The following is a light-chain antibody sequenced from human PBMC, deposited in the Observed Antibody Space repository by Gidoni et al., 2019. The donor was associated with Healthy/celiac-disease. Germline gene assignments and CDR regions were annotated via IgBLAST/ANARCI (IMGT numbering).Light chain of an antibody. Sequence: DTVMPQSPDSLAGSLVQRATINCKSSQSVLYSSNNKNYLAWYQQKPGQPPKLLIYWASTRESGVPARFSGSGSGTDFTLTISSLQAEDVAVYYCQQYYSTPPYTFGQGTKLEIK. J-gene: IGKJ2*01. CDR2: WAS. CDR3: QQYYSTPPYT. CDR1: QSVLYSSNNKNY. V-gene: IGKV4-1*01.